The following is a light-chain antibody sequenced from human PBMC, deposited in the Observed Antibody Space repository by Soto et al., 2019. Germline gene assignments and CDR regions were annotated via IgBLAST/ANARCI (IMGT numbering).Light chain of an antibody. V-gene: IGLV2-14*01. Sequence: ALTQPASVSGSPRQSITISCTGTASDVGGYNFVSWYQQHPANAPKLMIYEVSHRPPWVSYRFSGSKSANTAFLTISGLQAEDEADYYSSSYTSTDTYVFGTGTKVTVL. J-gene: IGLJ1*01. CDR3: SSYTSTDTYV. CDR2: EVS. CDR1: ASDVGGYNF.